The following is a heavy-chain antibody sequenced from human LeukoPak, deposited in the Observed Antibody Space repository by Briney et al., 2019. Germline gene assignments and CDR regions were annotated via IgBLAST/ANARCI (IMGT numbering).Heavy chain of an antibody. CDR2: IYYSGST. Sequence: SETLSLTCTVSGGSISSSSYYWGWIRQPPGKGLEWIGSIYYSGSTYYNPSLKSRVTISVDTSKNQFSLKLSSVTAADTAVYYCARHVQERITIFGVVNHYYYGMDVWGQGTTVTVSS. V-gene: IGHV4-39*01. CDR1: GGSISSSSYY. D-gene: IGHD3-3*01. J-gene: IGHJ6*02. CDR3: ARHVQERITIFGVVNHYYYGMDV.